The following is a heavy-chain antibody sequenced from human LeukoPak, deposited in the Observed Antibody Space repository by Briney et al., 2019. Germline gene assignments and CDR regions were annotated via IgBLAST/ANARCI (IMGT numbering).Heavy chain of an antibody. Sequence: GGSLRLSCALSVFPLRSYGMHCVPHAPGRGLECVALIWYDGSNKYYADSVKGRFTITRDNSKNTLYLQMNSLRAEDTAVYYCARALDNYDSSGLTYWGQGTLVTVSS. J-gene: IGHJ4*02. CDR3: ARALDNYDSSGLTY. V-gene: IGHV3-33*01. CDR2: IWYDGSNK. CDR1: VFPLRSYG. D-gene: IGHD3-22*01.